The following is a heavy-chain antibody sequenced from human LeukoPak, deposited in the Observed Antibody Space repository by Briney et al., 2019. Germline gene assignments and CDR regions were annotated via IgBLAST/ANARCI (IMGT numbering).Heavy chain of an antibody. CDR2: IRYGGSNK. J-gene: IGHJ4*02. CDR3: AKDSMSESSGYYLLDY. CDR1: GFTFSSYG. D-gene: IGHD3-22*01. V-gene: IGHV3-30*02. Sequence: PGGSLRLSCAASGFTFSSYGMHWVRQTPGKGLEWVAFIRYGGSNKYYADSVKGRFTISRDNSKNTLHLQMNSLRPEDTAVFYCAKDSMSESSGYYLLDYWGQGTLVTVSS.